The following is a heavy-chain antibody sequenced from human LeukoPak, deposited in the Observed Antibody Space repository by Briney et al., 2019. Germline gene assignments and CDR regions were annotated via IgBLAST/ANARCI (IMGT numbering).Heavy chain of an antibody. CDR3: ASQVAGDY. CDR1: GGSFSGYY. CDR2: INHSGST. J-gene: IGHJ4*02. Sequence: SETLSLTCAVYGGSFSGYYWSWIRQPPGKGLEWIGEINHSGSTNYNPSLKSRVTISVDTSKNQFSLKLSSVTAADTAAYYCASQVAGDYWGQGTLVTVSS. D-gene: IGHD5-12*01. V-gene: IGHV4-34*01.